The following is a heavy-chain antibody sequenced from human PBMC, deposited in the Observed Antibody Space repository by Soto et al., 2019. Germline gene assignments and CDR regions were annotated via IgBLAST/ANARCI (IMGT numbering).Heavy chain of an antibody. D-gene: IGHD4-17*01. V-gene: IGHV1-18*01. CDR2: ISAYNGNT. J-gene: IGHJ4*02. CDR3: ARHRRQNYGGNPGFDY. Sequence: ASVKVSCKASGYTFTSYGISWVRQAPGQGLEWMGWISAYNGNTNYAQKLQGRVTMTTDTSTSTAYMELRSLRSDDTAVYYCARHRRQNYGGNPGFDYWGQGTLVTVSS. CDR1: GYTFTSYG.